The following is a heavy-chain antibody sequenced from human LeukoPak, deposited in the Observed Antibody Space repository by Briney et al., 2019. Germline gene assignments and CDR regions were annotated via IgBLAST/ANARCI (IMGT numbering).Heavy chain of an antibody. V-gene: IGHV3-48*01. Sequence: GGSLRLSCAASGFTFSSYSMNWVRHAPGKGLGWVSYVSSSSSTIYYADSVKGRFTISRVNAKNSLYPQMNSLRAEDTAVYYCARPPDNYYYYYMDVWGKGTTVTVSS. CDR2: VSSSSSTI. CDR3: ARPPDNYYYYYMDV. J-gene: IGHJ6*03. CDR1: GFTFSSYS.